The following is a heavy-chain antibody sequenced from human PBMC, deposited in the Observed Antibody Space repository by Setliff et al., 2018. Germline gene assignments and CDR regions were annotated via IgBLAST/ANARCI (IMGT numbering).Heavy chain of an antibody. J-gene: IGHJ3*02. V-gene: IGHV3-74*01. CDR2: MYTDGSST. CDR1: GFTFTSYW. Sequence: PGGSLRLSCAASGFTFTSYWMHWVRQAPGKGLVWVSRMYTDGSSTYYAGSVKGRVTISRDNSKNTLYLQMSSLRAEDTAIYYCARDTSGRDALDIWGQGTMVTVSS. CDR3: ARDTSGRDALDI. D-gene: IGHD3-10*01.